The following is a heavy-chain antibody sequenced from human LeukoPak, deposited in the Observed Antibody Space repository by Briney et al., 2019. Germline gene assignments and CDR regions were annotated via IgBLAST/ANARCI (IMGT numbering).Heavy chain of an antibody. Sequence: GEPLKISCKGSGYSFTNYWIGWVRQMPGKGLEWMGIISPGDSDTRYSPSFQGQVTISADKSISTAYLQWSSLKASDTAMYYCARQPSIAPRPYYFDYWGQGTLVTVSS. D-gene: IGHD6-6*01. V-gene: IGHV5-51*01. CDR2: ISPGDSDT. CDR1: GYSFTNYW. J-gene: IGHJ4*02. CDR3: ARQPSIAPRPYYFDY.